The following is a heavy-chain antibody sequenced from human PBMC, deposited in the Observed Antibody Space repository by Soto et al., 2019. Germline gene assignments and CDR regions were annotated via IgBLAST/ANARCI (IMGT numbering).Heavy chain of an antibody. CDR3: ARQAAVIPGAADY. CDR1: GYNFLTYG. D-gene: IGHD2-2*01. V-gene: IGHV1-18*04. CDR2: ITVNNGNT. Sequence: ASVKVSCKASGYNFLTYGLAWVRQAPGQGLEWMGWITVNNGNTIYARKFQGRVTLTADTSTSTAYMELRSLRSDDTAVYYCARQAAVIPGAADYWGHGTLVTVSS. J-gene: IGHJ4*01.